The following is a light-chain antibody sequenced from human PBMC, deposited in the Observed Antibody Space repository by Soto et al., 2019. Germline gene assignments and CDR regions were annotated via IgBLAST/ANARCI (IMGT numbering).Light chain of an antibody. V-gene: IGKV3-15*01. Sequence: EIVMTQSPATLSVSPGERATLSCRASQSVSSNLAWYQQKPGQAPRLLIYGASTRSTGIPARFSGSGSGTEFTLTISSLQSEDFSGYYCQQYNNWPLAFGGGTHVEIK. CDR3: QQYNNWPLA. CDR1: QSVSSN. CDR2: GAS. J-gene: IGKJ4*01.